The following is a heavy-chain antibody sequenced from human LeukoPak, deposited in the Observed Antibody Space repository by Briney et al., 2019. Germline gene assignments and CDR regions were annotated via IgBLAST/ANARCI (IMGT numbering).Heavy chain of an antibody. V-gene: IGHV4-39*07. CDR3: ARVIRGSGSEYFQH. J-gene: IGHJ1*01. CDR2: IYYTGRST. Sequence: SETLSLTCSVSGGSISSSPYYWDWIRQPPGKGLEWIGNIYYTGRSTYYNPSLKSRISISVDTSKNQFSLKLTSVTAADTAVYYCARVIRGSGSEYFQHWGQGALVTVSS. CDR1: GGSISSSPYY. D-gene: IGHD3-10*01.